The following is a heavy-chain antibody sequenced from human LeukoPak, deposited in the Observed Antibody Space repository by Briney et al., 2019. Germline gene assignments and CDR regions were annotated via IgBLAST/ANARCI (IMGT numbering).Heavy chain of an antibody. V-gene: IGHV3-23*01. CDR2: ISAGGGST. CDR3: AKGSSPFDP. J-gene: IGHJ5*02. CDR1: GFTFSGYA. Sequence: GGSLRLSCAASGFTFSGYAMSWVRQAPGKGLEWVSTISAGGGSTYSANSMKGRFTISRDNSKNTLYLQMNSLRAEDTAVYYCAKGSSPFDPWGQGTLVTASS. D-gene: IGHD2-15*01.